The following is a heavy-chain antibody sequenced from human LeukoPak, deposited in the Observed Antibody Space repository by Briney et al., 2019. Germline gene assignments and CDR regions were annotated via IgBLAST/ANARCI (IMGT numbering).Heavy chain of an antibody. D-gene: IGHD2-21*02. J-gene: IGHJ3*02. CDR2: IYHSGST. CDR3: AREHIVVVTARNAFDI. CDR1: GGSISSSNW. Sequence: SETLSLTCAVSGGSISSSNWWSWVRQPPGKGLEWIGEIYHSGSTNYNPSLKSRVTISVDKSKNQFSLKLSSVTAADTAVYYCAREHIVVVTARNAFDIWGQGTMVTVSS. V-gene: IGHV4-4*02.